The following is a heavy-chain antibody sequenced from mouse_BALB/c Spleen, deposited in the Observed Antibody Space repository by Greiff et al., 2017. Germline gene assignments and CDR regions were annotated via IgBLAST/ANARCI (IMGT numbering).Heavy chain of an antibody. D-gene: IGHD1-1*01. CDR2: IDPANGNT. J-gene: IGHJ2*01. V-gene: IGHV14-3*02. CDR3: TLLTTVVDFDY. Sequence: EVQLQQSGAELVKPGASVKLSCTASGFNIKDTYMHWVKQRPEQGLEWIGRIDPANGNTKYDPKFQGKATITADTSSNTAYLQLSSLTSEDTAVYYCTLLTTVVDFDYWGQGTTLTVSS. CDR1: GFNIKDTY.